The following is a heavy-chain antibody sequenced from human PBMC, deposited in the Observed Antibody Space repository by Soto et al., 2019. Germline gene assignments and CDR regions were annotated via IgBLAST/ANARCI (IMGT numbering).Heavy chain of an antibody. Sequence: SVKVSCKASGGTFSSYAISWVRQAPGQGLEWMGGIIPIFGTANYAQKFQGRVTITADESTSTAYMELSSLRSEDTAVYYCARNPNYYESSGYYPFSAFDIWGQGTMVTVSS. D-gene: IGHD3-22*01. V-gene: IGHV1-69*13. J-gene: IGHJ3*02. CDR2: IIPIFGTA. CDR3: ARNPNYYESSGYYPFSAFDI. CDR1: GGTFSSYA.